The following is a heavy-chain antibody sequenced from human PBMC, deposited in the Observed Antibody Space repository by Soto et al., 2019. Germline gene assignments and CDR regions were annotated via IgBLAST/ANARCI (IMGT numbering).Heavy chain of an antibody. Sequence: QVQLVESGGGVVQPGRSLRLSCAASGFTFSSYAMHWVRQAPGKGLEWVAVISYDGSNKYYADSVKGRFTISRDNSTSPRYLQMNSLRAEDTAVYYCAGAYEGDYFDYWGQGTLVTVSS. D-gene: IGHD3-16*01. J-gene: IGHJ4*02. CDR2: ISYDGSNK. CDR3: AGAYEGDYFDY. CDR1: GFTFSSYA. V-gene: IGHV3-30-3*01.